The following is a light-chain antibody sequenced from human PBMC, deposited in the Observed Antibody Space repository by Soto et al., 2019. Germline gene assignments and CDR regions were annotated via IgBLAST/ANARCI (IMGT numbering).Light chain of an antibody. Sequence: DVQMTQSPSTLSASVGDRVTITCRASQSFQHWLAWYQQKPGKAPKVLIHQTSFLLSGVPSRFSGSGSETEFSLTISGLQPDDSATYFCQQYHIYQTVGQGTKVDIK. CDR1: QSFQHW. J-gene: IGKJ1*01. CDR3: QQYHIYQT. CDR2: QTS. V-gene: IGKV1-5*03.